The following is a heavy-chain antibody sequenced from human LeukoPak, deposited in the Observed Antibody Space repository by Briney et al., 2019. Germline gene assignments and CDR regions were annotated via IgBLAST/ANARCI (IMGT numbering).Heavy chain of an antibody. CDR2: ISSSSSYI. Sequence: GGSLRLSCAASGFTFSSYSMNWVRQAPGKGLEWVSSISSSSSYIYYADSVKGRFTISRDNAKNSLYLQMNSLRAEDTAVYYCARDLGYYYDSSGYPTGGAWFDPWGQGTLVAVSS. D-gene: IGHD3-22*01. V-gene: IGHV3-21*01. CDR3: ARDLGYYYDSSGYPTGGAWFDP. CDR1: GFTFSSYS. J-gene: IGHJ5*02.